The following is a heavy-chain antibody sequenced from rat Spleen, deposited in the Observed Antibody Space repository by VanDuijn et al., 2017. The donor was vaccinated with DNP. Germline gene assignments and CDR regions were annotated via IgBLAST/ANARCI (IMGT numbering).Heavy chain of an antibody. CDR3: SRHILPLRVWDY. CDR2: ISYDGGRN. Sequence: EVQLVESGGGLVQPGRSLKLSCAASGFTFRDYYMAWVRQVPKKGLEWVAYISYDGGRNYNGDSVKGRFTISRDNAKSTLYLQLHSLRSEDMATYYCSRHILPLRVWDYWGQGVTVTVSS. D-gene: IGHD1-4*01. CDR1: GFTFRDYY. V-gene: IGHV5-22*01. J-gene: IGHJ2*01.